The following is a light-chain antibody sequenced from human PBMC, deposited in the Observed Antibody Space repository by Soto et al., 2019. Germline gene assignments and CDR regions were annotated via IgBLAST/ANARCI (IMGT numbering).Light chain of an antibody. Sequence: PGEKVPRSCRHSQTVSTSAXSRXXPXPXXXPXXLIYGASTRATAIPARFSGSGSGTDFTLTIRSLQPEEFAVYYRQHDYTLRTFGGGTKVDI. CDR3: QHDYTLRT. J-gene: IGKJ4*01. V-gene: IGKV3D-7*01. CDR1: QTVSTSA. CDR2: GAS.